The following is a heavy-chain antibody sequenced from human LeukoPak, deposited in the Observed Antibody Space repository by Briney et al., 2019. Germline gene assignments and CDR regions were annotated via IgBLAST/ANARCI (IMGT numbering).Heavy chain of an antibody. D-gene: IGHD2-2*01. CDR3: ARASKGSISLAFRFDP. V-gene: IGHV5-51*01. CDR1: VYSLTKYW. J-gene: IGHJ5*02. CDR2: IHPSDSDT. Sequence: GLSLKISCKASVYSLTKYWIGCVRQMPGKCLVWLGIIHPSDSDTRYCPSFRGQVTISADKSITTAYLQWSSLKASDTAMYYCARASKGSISLAFRFDPWGQGTLVTVSS.